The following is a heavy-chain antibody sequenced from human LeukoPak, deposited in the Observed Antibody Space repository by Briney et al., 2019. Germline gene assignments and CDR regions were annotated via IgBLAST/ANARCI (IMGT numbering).Heavy chain of an antibody. CDR1: GFALKSYS. J-gene: IGHJ4*02. V-gene: IGHV3-21*01. CDR3: AKDRGSGWLGGDYFDY. CDR2: ISSTSAYI. D-gene: IGHD6-19*01. Sequence: GGSLRLSCAGSGFALKSYSLTWVRQAPGKGLEWVSSISSTSAYIHYADSVKGRFTISRDNSKNTLYLQMNSLRAEDTAVYYCAKDRGSGWLGGDYFDYWGQGTLVTVSS.